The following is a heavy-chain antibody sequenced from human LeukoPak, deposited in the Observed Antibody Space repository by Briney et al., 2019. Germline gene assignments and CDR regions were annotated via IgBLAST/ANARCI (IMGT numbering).Heavy chain of an antibody. CDR1: GFTFSSYS. Sequence: GGSLRLSCVGSGFTFSSYSMNWVRQAPGKGLEWVSYISGTSNTIYYADSVKGRFTISRDNAKNSLSLQMNSLRAEDTAVYFCARYYYDSSDYYYFDQWGQGTLVTVSS. CDR2: ISGTSNTI. D-gene: IGHD3-22*01. CDR3: ARYYYDSSDYYYFDQ. V-gene: IGHV3-48*04. J-gene: IGHJ4*02.